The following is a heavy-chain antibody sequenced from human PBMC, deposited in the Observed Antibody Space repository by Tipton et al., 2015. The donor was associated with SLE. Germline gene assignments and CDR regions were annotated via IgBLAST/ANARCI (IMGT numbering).Heavy chain of an antibody. D-gene: IGHD1-14*01. CDR3: VKDRGITGTTSDGMDV. CDR2: ISWNSVNV. J-gene: IGHJ6*02. CDR1: GFTFEDYA. Sequence: QLVQSGGGLIQSGRLLRLSCEVSGFTFEDYAMHWVRQVPGKGLEWVSGISWNSVNVGYADSVKGRFTISRDNAKKSLYLQINGLSAEDTALYYCVKDRGITGTTSDGMDVWGQGTTVTVSS. V-gene: IGHV3-9*01.